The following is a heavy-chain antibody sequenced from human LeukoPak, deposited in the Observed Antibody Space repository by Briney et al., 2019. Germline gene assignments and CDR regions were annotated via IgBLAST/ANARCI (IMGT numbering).Heavy chain of an antibody. D-gene: IGHD3-22*01. CDR1: GFSFSNFG. J-gene: IGHJ4*02. Sequence: PGGSLRLSCAASGFSFSNFGMHWVRQAPGKGLGWVAIVSHDGSQQFYADSVKGRFTISRDNSQNTLHLQMSSLRVEDTGVYYCAKETDASSSYNFHYWGQGALVTVSS. CDR2: VSHDGSQQ. CDR3: AKETDASSSYNFHY. V-gene: IGHV3-30*18.